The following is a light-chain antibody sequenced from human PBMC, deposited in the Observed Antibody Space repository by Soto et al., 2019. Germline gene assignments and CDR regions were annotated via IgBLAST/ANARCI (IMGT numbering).Light chain of an antibody. CDR1: SSDVGSYNR. CDR2: EVS. J-gene: IGLJ2*01. Sequence: QSALTQPPSVSGSPGQSVTISCTGTSSDVGSYNRVSWYQQPPGTTPKLMIYEVSNRPSGVPHRFSGSKSGNTASLTISGLQAEDEADYYCSSFTSNSTLVFGGGTKLTVL. V-gene: IGLV2-18*02. CDR3: SSFTSNSTLV.